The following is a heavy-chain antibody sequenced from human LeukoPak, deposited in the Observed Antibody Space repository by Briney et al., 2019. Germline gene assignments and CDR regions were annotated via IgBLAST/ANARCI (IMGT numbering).Heavy chain of an antibody. V-gene: IGHV4-59*01. D-gene: IGHD6-6*01. CDR1: GGSISSYY. Sequence: SETLSLTCTVSGGSISSYYWSWIRQPPGKGLEWIGYIYYSGSTNYNLSLKSRVTISVDTSKNQFSLKLSSVTAADTAVYYCARVRVYSSSSGELFDYWGQGTLVTVSS. J-gene: IGHJ4*02. CDR2: IYYSGST. CDR3: ARVRVYSSSSGELFDY.